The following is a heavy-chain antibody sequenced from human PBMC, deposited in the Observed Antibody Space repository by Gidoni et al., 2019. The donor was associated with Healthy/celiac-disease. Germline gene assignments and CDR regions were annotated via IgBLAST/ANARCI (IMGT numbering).Heavy chain of an antibody. CDR1: GFTFSSYG. CDR3: AKGPYNWGASVGWVFDY. J-gene: IGHJ4*02. D-gene: IGHD7-27*01. V-gene: IGHV3-30*18. CDR2: ISYDGSNK. Sequence: QVQLVESGGGVVQPGRSLRLSCAASGFTFSSYGMHWVRQAPGKGLEWVAVISYDGSNKYYADSVKCRFTISRDNSKNTLYLQMNSLRAEDTAVYYCAKGPYNWGASVGWVFDYWGQGTLVTVSS.